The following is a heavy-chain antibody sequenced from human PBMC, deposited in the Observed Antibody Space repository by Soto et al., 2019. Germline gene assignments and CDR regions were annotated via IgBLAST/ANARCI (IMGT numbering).Heavy chain of an antibody. D-gene: IGHD6-19*01. CDR2: VIPMFGTL. CDR1: GGTFRSYA. V-gene: IGHV1-69*12. CDR3: AIMSSIGWGGALCY. J-gene: IGHJ4*02. Sequence: QVQLVQSGAEVKKPGSSVKVSCKASGGTFRSYAITWVRQAPGQGLERMGGVIPMFGTLNYAQKVQARVTIAADESTTTAYMNLRSLSFDATAVYYSAIMSSIGWGGALCYWGQGPLVTVSS.